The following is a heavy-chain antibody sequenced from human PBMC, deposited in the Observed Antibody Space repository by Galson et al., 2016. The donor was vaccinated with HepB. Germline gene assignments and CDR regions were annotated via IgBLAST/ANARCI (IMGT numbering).Heavy chain of an antibody. CDR2: IYPGASDT. J-gene: IGHJ4*02. CDR3: VRRERSYNFGADF. Sequence: QSGAEVKKPGETLKIACRDSGYRFTNIWIGWVRQVPGMGLEWMGIIYPGASDTRHSPSFQGQVTISFDKSINTAYLQWRSLKTSDTAMYYCVRRERSYNFGADFWGQGTLVTVSS. V-gene: IGHV5-51*03. CDR1: GYRFTNIW. D-gene: IGHD1-1*01.